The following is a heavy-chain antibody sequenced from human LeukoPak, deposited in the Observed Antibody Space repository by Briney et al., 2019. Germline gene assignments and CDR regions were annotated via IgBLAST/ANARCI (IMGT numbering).Heavy chain of an antibody. Sequence: PGGSLRLSCAASGFTFSSYGMHWVRQAPGKGLEWVAVISYDGSNKYYADSVKGRFTISRDNSKNTLYLQMNSLRAEDTPVYYCAKGPVLRFLEWLFDYWGQGTLVTVSS. CDR3: AKGPVLRFLEWLFDY. J-gene: IGHJ4*02. CDR1: GFTFSSYG. V-gene: IGHV3-30*18. D-gene: IGHD3-3*01. CDR2: ISYDGSNK.